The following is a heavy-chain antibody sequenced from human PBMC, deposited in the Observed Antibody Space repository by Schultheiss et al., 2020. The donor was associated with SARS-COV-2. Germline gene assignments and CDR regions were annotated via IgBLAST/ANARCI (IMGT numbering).Heavy chain of an antibody. J-gene: IGHJ4*02. CDR3: ARGRGYSGYDPTSGFDY. CDR2: IDPSDSYT. Sequence: GGSLRLSCKGSGYSFTSYWISWVRQMPGKGQEWMGRIDPSDSYTNYSPSFQGHVTISADKSISTAYLQWSSLKASDTAMYYCARGRGYSGYDPTSGFDYWGQGTLVTVSS. V-gene: IGHV5-10-1*01. CDR1: GYSFTSYW. D-gene: IGHD5-12*01.